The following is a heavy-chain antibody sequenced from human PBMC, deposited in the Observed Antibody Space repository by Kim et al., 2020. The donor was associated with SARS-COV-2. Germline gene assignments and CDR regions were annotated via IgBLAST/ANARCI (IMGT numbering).Heavy chain of an antibody. J-gene: IGHJ4*02. D-gene: IGHD2-8*01. Sequence: GGSLRLSCAASGFTFSNYEMNWVRQAPGKGLEWISSMGRRGDFYHSDSVKGRFTISRDNAKNSLYLQMDSLRVDDTAVYYCWSRDVNAFDFWGQGVVVTVSS. CDR3: WSRDVNAFDF. CDR2: MGRRGDF. V-gene: IGHV3-48*03. CDR1: GFTFSNYE.